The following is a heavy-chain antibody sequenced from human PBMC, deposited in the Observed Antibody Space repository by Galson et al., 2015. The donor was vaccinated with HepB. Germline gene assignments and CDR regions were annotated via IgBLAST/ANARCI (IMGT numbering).Heavy chain of an antibody. Sequence: SLRLSCAASGFTFSSYSMNWVRQAPGKGLEWVSSISSSSSYIYYADSVKGRFTISRDNAKNSLYLQMNSLRAEDTAVYYCAREDGEAVAGFDYWGQGTLVTVSS. CDR2: ISSSSSYI. CDR1: GFTFSSYS. D-gene: IGHD6-19*01. J-gene: IGHJ4*02. V-gene: IGHV3-21*01. CDR3: AREDGEAVAGFDY.